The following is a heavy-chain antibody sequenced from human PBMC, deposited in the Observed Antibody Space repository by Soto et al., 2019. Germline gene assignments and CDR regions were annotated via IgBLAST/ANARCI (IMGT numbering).Heavy chain of an antibody. J-gene: IGHJ6*02. CDR3: AREKRLLSMTRYSSYATLF. Sequence: QSRGSLRLSCAASGFTFSSYWMSCVRQAPGKGLEWVANIKQDGSEKYYVDSVKGRFTISRDNAKNSLYLQMNSLRAEDTAVYYCAREKRLLSMTRYSSYATLFSGPAITVTLFS. D-gene: IGHD5-12*01. CDR1: GFTFSSYW. CDR2: IKQDGSEK. V-gene: IGHV3-7*03.